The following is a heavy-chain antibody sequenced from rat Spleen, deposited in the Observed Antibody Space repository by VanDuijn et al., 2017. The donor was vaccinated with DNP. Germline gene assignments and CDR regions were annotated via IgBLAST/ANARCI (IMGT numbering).Heavy chain of an antibody. CDR2: ISLNDVNT. V-gene: IGHV5-19*01. J-gene: IGHJ4*01. CDR3: ATSTGISLYAMDA. D-gene: IGHD1-9*01. CDR1: GFTFSNFG. Sequence: EVQLVESGGGLVQPGKSLKLSCAASGFTFSNFGMYWIRQAPTKGLEWVASISLNDVNTYYRNSVKGRFTISRDGAKSTLFLQMDSLRAEDTATYYGATSTGISLYAMDAWGQGTSVTVSS.